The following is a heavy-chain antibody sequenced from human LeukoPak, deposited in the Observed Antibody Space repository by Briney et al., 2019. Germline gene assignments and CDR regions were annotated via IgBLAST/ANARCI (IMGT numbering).Heavy chain of an antibody. V-gene: IGHV4-38-2*02. CDR1: GYSISSGYY. J-gene: IGHJ3*02. Sequence: SETLSLTCTVSGYSISSGYYWGWIRQPPGKGLEWIGSIYHSGSTYYNPSLKSRVTISVDTSKNQFSLKLSSVTAADTAVYYCAINENILWFGELLLSSDAFDIWGQGTMVTVSS. CDR3: AINENILWFGELLLSSDAFDI. D-gene: IGHD3-10*01. CDR2: IYHSGST.